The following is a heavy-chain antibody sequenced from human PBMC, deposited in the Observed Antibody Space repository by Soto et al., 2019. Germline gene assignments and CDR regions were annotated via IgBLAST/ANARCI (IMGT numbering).Heavy chain of an antibody. CDR1: GFTFSSYE. V-gene: IGHV3-48*03. CDR3: AREYCSSTSCYYGMDV. J-gene: IGHJ6*02. CDR2: ISSSGSTI. D-gene: IGHD2-2*01. Sequence: GGSLRLSCAASGFTFSSYEMNWVRHAPGKGLEWVSYISSSGSTIYYADSVKGRFTISRDNAKNSLYLQMNSLRAEDTAVYYCAREYCSSTSCYYGMDVWGQGTTVTVSS.